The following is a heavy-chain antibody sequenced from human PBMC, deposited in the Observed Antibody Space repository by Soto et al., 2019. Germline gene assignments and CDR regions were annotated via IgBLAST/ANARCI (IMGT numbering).Heavy chain of an antibody. CDR3: ARDLDHSSGWSGHFDY. CDR2: ISAYNGNT. Sequence: ASVKVSFKASGYTFTSYGISWLRQAPGQGLEWMGWISAYNGNTNYAQKLQGRVTMTTDTSTSTAYMELRSLRSDDTAVYYCARDLDHSSGWSGHFDYWGQGTLVTVSS. V-gene: IGHV1-18*01. CDR1: GYTFTSYG. J-gene: IGHJ4*02. D-gene: IGHD6-19*01.